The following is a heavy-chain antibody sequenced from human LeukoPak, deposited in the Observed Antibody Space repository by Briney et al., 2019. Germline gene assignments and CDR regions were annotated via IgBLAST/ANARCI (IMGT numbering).Heavy chain of an antibody. Sequence: PGGSLRLSCAASGFTVSSNYMSWVRRAPGKGLEWVSVIYSGGSTYYADSVKGRFTISRDNSKNTLYLQMNSLRAEDTAVYYCARVRGGNYFDYWGQGTLVTVSS. CDR3: ARVRGGNYFDY. CDR2: IYSGGST. D-gene: IGHD3-16*01. CDR1: GFTVSSNY. J-gene: IGHJ4*02. V-gene: IGHV3-53*01.